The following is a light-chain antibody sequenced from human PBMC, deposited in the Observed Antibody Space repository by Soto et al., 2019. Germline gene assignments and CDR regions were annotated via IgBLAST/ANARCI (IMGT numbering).Light chain of an antibody. J-gene: IGKJ5*01. CDR1: QSIGST. CDR2: DAS. Sequence: EIVLTQSPATLSVSPGDRATLSCRASQSIGSTIAWYQQRSGQAPRLLIFDASIRATGVPARFSGTGSETDLTLTISGLQSEDSAVYFCQQYNNWPFSFGQGTRLEIK. V-gene: IGKV3-15*01. CDR3: QQYNNWPFS.